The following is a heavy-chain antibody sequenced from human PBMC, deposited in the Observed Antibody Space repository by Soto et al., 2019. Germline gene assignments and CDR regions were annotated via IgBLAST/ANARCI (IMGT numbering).Heavy chain of an antibody. CDR3: ARTAGYSYDTYYYYYGMDV. V-gene: IGHV3-33*01. CDR2: IWYDGSNK. Sequence: QVQLVESGGGVVQPGRSLRLSCAASGFTFSSYGMHWVRQAPGKGLEWVAVIWYDGSNKYYADSVKGRFTISRDNSKKALYLQMNSLRAEDTAVYYCARTAGYSYDTYYYYYGMDVWGQGTTVTVSS. J-gene: IGHJ6*02. D-gene: IGHD5-18*01. CDR1: GFTFSSYG.